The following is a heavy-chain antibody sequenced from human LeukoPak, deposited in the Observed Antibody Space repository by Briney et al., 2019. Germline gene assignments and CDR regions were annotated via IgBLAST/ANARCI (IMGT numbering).Heavy chain of an antibody. D-gene: IGHD3-16*01. CDR3: AGSASYAYFAF. Sequence: GESLKISCKASGYRFTTNWIGWVRQMPGKGLEWMGIIYPGDSDTRYSPSFQGQVTISADKSITTTYLQWSSLKASDTAMYYCAGSASYAYFAFWGQGTLLTVSS. CDR1: GYRFTTNW. J-gene: IGHJ4*02. V-gene: IGHV5-51*01. CDR2: IYPGDSDT.